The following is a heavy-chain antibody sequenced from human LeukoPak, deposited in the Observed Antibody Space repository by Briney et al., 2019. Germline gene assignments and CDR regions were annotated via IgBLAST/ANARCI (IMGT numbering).Heavy chain of an antibody. J-gene: IGHJ4*02. CDR2: IYPGDSDT. CDR3: ARGADNDY. V-gene: IGHV5-51*01. CDR1: RYSFRSFW. D-gene: IGHD1-26*01. Sequence: GESLKISCKASRYSFRSFWIGWVRQMPGKGLEWMGAIYPGDSDTRYSPSFQGQVTISADKSISTAYLQWSSLKASDTAMYYCARGADNDYWGQGTLVTVSS.